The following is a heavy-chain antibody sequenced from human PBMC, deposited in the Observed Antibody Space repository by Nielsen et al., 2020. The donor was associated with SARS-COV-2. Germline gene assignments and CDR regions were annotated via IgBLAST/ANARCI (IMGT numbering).Heavy chain of an antibody. D-gene: IGHD3-3*01. J-gene: IGHJ6*02. Sequence: ASVQVSCKASGYTFTSYDINWVRQATGQGLEWMGWMNPNRGNTGYAQKFQGRVTMTRNTSISTAYMELSSLRSEDTAVYYCARELGTIFGVARYYYGMDVWGQGTTVTVSS. V-gene: IGHV1-8*01. CDR1: GYTFTSYD. CDR2: MNPNRGNT. CDR3: ARELGTIFGVARYYYGMDV.